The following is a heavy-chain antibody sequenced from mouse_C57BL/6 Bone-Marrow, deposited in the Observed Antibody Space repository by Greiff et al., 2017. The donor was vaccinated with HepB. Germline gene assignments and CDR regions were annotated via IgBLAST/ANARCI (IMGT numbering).Heavy chain of an antibody. J-gene: IGHJ2*01. CDR1: GYTFTSYW. CDR3: ARLGATVVAPHFDY. V-gene: IGHV1-72*01. D-gene: IGHD1-1*01. CDR2: IDPNSGGT. Sequence: QVHVKQPGAELVKPGASVKLSCKASGYTFTSYWMHWVKQRPGRGLEWIGRIDPNSGGTKYNEKFKSKATLTVDKPSSTAYMQLSSLTSEDSAVYYCARLGATVVAPHFDYWGQGTTLTVSS.